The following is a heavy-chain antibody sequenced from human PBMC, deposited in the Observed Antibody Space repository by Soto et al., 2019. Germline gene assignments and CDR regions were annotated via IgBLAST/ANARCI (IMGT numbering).Heavy chain of an antibody. J-gene: IGHJ3*02. CDR2: IKSKTDGGTT. Sequence: GGSLRLSCAPSGFTFSNAWMSWVRQAPGKGLDWVGRIKSKTDGGTTDYAAPVKGRFTISRYDSKNTLYLQMNSLKTEDTAVYYCTTDSWSSGYYFLVAFDIWGQGTMVTVSS. CDR3: TTDSWSSGYYFLVAFDI. D-gene: IGHD3-22*01. V-gene: IGHV3-15*01. CDR1: GFTFSNAW.